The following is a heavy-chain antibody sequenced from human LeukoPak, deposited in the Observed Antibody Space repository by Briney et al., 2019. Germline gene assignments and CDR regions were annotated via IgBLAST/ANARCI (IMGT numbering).Heavy chain of an antibody. CDR3: ARLSSGQSHFDY. CDR2: ISAYNGNT. D-gene: IGHD3-22*01. V-gene: IGHV1-18*01. Sequence: GASVKVACKPYGSTFTSYGISWVRQAPGQGLEWMGWISAYNGNTNYAQKLQGRVTMTTDTSTSTAYMELRSLRSDDTAVYYCARLSSGQSHFDYWGQGTLVTVSS. J-gene: IGHJ4*02. CDR1: GSTFTSYG.